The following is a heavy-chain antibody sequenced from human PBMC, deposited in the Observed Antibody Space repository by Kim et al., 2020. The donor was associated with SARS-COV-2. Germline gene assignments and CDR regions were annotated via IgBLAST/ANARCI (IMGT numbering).Heavy chain of an antibody. V-gene: IGHV3-23*01. CDR3: AKRTPNYFDY. Sequence: PDPLKGRFTTPRTNSKNTLYMQMSSLRADDTAVYYCAKRTPNYFDYWGQGTLVTVSS. J-gene: IGHJ4*02.